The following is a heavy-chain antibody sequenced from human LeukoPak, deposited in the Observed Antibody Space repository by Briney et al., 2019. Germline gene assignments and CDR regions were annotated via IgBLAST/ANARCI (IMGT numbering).Heavy chain of an antibody. J-gene: IGHJ1*01. CDR2: IYHSGST. D-gene: IGHD6-13*01. Sequence: KSSETLSLTCAVSGYSISSGYYWGWLRQPPGKGLGCIESIYHSGSTYYNPSVKSRVTISIDTYKNQFSLKLSSVTAADTAVYYCASLPSRYSSTRAWGQGTLVTVSS. CDR3: ASLPSRYSSTRA. CDR1: GYSISSGYY. V-gene: IGHV4-38-2*01.